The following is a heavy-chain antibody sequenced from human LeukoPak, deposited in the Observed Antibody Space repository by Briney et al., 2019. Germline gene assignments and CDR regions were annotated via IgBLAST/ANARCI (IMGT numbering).Heavy chain of an antibody. CDR3: ARAADGGYTGAY. CDR1: GFTFSSDA. CDR2: IDGSGGFT. V-gene: IGHV3-23*01. D-gene: IGHD6-13*01. Sequence: GGSLRLSCAASGFTFSSDAMTWVRQAPGKGLEWVSSIDGSGGFTYYADSVKGRFTISRDNAKNSLYLQMNSLRVEDTAVYYCARAADGGYTGAYWGHGTLVIVSS. J-gene: IGHJ4*01.